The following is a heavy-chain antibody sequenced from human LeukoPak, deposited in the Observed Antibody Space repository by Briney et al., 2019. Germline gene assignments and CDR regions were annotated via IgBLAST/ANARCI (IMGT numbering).Heavy chain of an antibody. CDR2: ISSSSSYI. J-gene: IGHJ3*02. CDR3: ARDTYDILTGYYKWAFDI. V-gene: IGHV3-21*06. Sequence: TGGSLRLSCAASGFTFSSYTMNWVRQAPGKGLEWVSSISSSSSYIYYADSVKGRFTISRDNAKNSLYLQMNSLRAEDTAVYYCARDTYDILTGYYKWAFDIWGQGTMVTVS. CDR1: GFTFSSYT. D-gene: IGHD3-9*01.